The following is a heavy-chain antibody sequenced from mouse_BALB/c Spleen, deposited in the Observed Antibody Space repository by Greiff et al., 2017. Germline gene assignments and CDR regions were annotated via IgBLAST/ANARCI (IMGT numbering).Heavy chain of an antibody. CDR2: IYPGSGNT. Sequence: QVQLQQSGAELARPGASVKLSCKASGYTFTDYYINWVKQRTGQGLEWIGEIYPGSGNTYYNEKFKGKATLTADKSSSTAYMQLSSLTSEDSAVYFSARSGRYDGDLPWFAYWGQGTLVTVSA. V-gene: IGHV1-77*01. CDR3: ARSGRYDGDLPWFAY. D-gene: IGHD2-14*01. J-gene: IGHJ3*01. CDR1: GYTFTDYY.